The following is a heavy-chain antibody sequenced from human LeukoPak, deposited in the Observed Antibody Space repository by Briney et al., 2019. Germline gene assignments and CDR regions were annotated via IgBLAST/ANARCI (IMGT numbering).Heavy chain of an antibody. Sequence: GESLKISCKGSGYSFTTYWIAWVRPMPGKGLEWMGGIYPGYSDTRYSTSFQGQVNLSADKSISTAYLRWSSLKASDTAIYYCARALVGAATLSYWGQGTLVTVSS. D-gene: IGHD1-26*01. V-gene: IGHV5-51*06. J-gene: IGHJ4*02. CDR2: IYPGYSDT. CDR1: GYSFTTYW. CDR3: ARALVGAATLSY.